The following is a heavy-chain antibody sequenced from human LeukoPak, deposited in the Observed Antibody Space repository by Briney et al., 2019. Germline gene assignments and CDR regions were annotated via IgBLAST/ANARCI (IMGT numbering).Heavy chain of an antibody. J-gene: IGHJ4*02. V-gene: IGHV1-2*02. Sequence: ASVKVSCKASGYTFTGYYMHWVRQAPGQGLEWMGWINPNSGGTNYAQKFQGRVTMTRDTSISTAYMELSRLRSDDTAVYYCARPYCTNGVCYSPLGYWGQGTLVTVSS. CDR2: INPNSGGT. CDR1: GYTFTGYY. D-gene: IGHD2-8*01. CDR3: ARPYCTNGVCYSPLGY.